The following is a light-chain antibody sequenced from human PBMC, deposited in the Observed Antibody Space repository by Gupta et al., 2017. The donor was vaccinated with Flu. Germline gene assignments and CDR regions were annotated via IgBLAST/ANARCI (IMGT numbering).Light chain of an antibody. CDR3: MQGLESPRT. J-gene: IGKJ1*01. CDR2: FGS. Sequence: EIVMTQSPLSLPVSPGEPASTSCRSSQSLLHSNGYNYLDWYLQKPGQSPQLLIYFGSNRASGVPDRFSGSGSGTDFTLKITRVEAEDVGLHYRMQGLESPRTFGQGTKVEIK. V-gene: IGKV2-28*01. CDR1: QSLLHSNGYNY.